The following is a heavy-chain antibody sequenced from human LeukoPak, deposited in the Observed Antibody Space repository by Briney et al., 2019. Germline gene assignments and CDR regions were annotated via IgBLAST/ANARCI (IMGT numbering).Heavy chain of an antibody. J-gene: IGHJ4*02. CDR3: ARDGGFDY. CDR2: VSHSSSYI. CDR1: GFTFSSYS. D-gene: IGHD3-16*01. V-gene: IGHV3-21*01. Sequence: GGSLRLSCAASGFTFSSYSMNWVRQAPGKGLEWVSSVSHSSSYIYYADSVKGRFTISRENAKNSLYLQVNSLRAEDTAVYYCARDGGFDYWGQGTLVTVSS.